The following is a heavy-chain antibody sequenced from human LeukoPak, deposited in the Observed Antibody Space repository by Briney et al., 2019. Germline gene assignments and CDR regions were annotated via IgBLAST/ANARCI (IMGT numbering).Heavy chain of an antibody. CDR1: GSSFTSYW. Sequence: GASLEISCKGSGSSFTSYWIGWVRQLPGKGLEWMGIIYPGDSDTRYSPSFQGQVTISADKSISTAYLQWSSLKASDTAMYYCARLDDSSGYPDDYWGQGTLVTVSS. CDR3: ARLDDSSGYPDDY. D-gene: IGHD3-22*01. V-gene: IGHV5-51*01. J-gene: IGHJ4*02. CDR2: IYPGDSDT.